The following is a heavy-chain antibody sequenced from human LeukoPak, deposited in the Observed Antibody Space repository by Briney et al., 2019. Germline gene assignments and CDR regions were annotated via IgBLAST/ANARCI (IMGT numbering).Heavy chain of an antibody. J-gene: IGHJ4*02. CDR1: GFPFSSYG. CDR3: ARDLSAAFDF. V-gene: IGHV3-33*01. Sequence: GRSLRLSCAASGFPFSSYGMHWVRQAPGKGLEWVARLVYDARSDYANSVKGRFSISRDDSKNTLFLDMSNLRVEDTALYYCARDLSAAFDFWGQGVLVTVSS. D-gene: IGHD6-19*01. CDR2: LVYDARS.